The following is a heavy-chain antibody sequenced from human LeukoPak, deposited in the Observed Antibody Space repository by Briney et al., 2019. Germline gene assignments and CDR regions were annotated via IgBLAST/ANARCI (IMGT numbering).Heavy chain of an antibody. J-gene: IGHJ4*02. CDR1: GGSFSGYY. D-gene: IGHD4-17*01. CDR3: ARGPPFDDYGDPGDNY. V-gene: IGHV4-34*01. CDR2: INHSGST. Sequence: PSETLSLTCAVYGGSFSGYYWSWIRQPPGKGLEWFGEINHSGSTNYNPSLKSRVTISVDTSKNQFSLKLSSVTAADTAVYYCARGPPFDDYGDPGDNYWGQGTLVTVSS.